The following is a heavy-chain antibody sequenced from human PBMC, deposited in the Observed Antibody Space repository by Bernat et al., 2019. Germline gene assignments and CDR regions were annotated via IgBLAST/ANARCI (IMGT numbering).Heavy chain of an antibody. CDR3: ARGRQQLGTDAFDI. V-gene: IGHV4-39*01. Sequence: QLQLQESGPGLVKPSETLSLTCTVSGGSISSSSYYWGWIRQPPGKGLEWIGSIYYSGSTYYNPSLKSRVTISVDTSKNQFSLKLSSVTAADTAVYYCARGRQQLGTDAFDIWGQGTMVTVSS. J-gene: IGHJ3*02. CDR1: GGSISSSSYY. D-gene: IGHD6-13*01. CDR2: IYYSGST.